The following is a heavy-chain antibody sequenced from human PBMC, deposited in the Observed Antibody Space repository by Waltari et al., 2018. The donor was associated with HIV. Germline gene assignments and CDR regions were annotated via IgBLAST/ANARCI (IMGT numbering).Heavy chain of an antibody. CDR1: GYSFTSYW. CDR2: LYPGDSDT. V-gene: IGHV5-51*03. CDR3: ARSVSITMLRGYAGMDV. D-gene: IGHD3-10*01. J-gene: IGHJ6*02. Sequence: EVHLVQSGAEVKKPGESLKLSCKGSGYSFTSYWIGWVRQLPGKGLEWRGILYPGDSDTRYSPSFQGQVTISADKSISTAYLQWSSLKASDTAMYYCARSVSITMLRGYAGMDVWGQGTTVTVSS.